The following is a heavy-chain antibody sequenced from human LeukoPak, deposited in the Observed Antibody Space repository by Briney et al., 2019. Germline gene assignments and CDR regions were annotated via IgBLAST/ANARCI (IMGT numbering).Heavy chain of an antibody. CDR1: GGSISSSSYY. J-gene: IGHJ4*02. V-gene: IGHV4-39*07. Sequence: SGTLSLTCTVSGGSISSSSYYWGWIRQPPGKGLEWIGSIYYSGSTYYNPSLKSRVTISVDTSKNQFSLKLSSVTAADTAVYYCASPGDIVVVPAAIRFDYWGQGTLVTVSP. CDR2: IYYSGST. CDR3: ASPGDIVVVPAAIRFDY. D-gene: IGHD2-2*02.